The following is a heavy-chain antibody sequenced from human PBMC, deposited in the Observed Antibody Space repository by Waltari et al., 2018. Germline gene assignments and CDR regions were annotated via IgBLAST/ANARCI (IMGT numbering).Heavy chain of an antibody. CDR2: INTDGSDA. V-gene: IGHV3-74*01. Sequence: EVQLVESGGDLVQPGGSLRLSCAASGFGFSAYWMHWVRQVPGKGLFWFSHINTDGSDANYEDSVKGRFTISRDNANNSLYLEMSSLRVEDTAVYYCAFSRGWSSPFGAYDSWGQGTRVIVSS. CDR3: AFSRGWSSPFGAYDS. D-gene: IGHD6-19*01. J-gene: IGHJ3*02. CDR1: GFGFSAYW.